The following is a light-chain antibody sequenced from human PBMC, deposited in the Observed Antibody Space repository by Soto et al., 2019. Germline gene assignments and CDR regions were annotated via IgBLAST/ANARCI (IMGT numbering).Light chain of an antibody. V-gene: IGKV2-30*01. J-gene: IGKJ2*01. Sequence: DVVMTQSPLSLPVTLGQPASISCRSSHSLVYSDGIAYLNWFQQRPVQSPRRLIYKVSYRVSGXPXRXXGIGAGYYFTLRISRVEAKDVGVYYYIQCTHWSPYTFGRGTKVEIK. CDR2: KVS. CDR1: HSLVYSDGIAY. CDR3: IQCTHWSPYT.